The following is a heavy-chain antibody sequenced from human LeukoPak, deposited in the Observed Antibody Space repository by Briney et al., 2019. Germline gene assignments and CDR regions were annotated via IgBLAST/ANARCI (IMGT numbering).Heavy chain of an antibody. Sequence: SEALSLTCTVSGYSTSSGYYWGWIRQPPGKGLEWIGSIYHSGSTCYNPSLKSRVTISVDTSKNQFSLKLSSVTAADTAVYYCARASIYYDSSGYYLYWGQGTLVTVSS. J-gene: IGHJ4*02. CDR1: GYSTSSGYY. CDR2: IYHSGST. V-gene: IGHV4-38-2*02. CDR3: ARASIYYDSSGYYLY. D-gene: IGHD3-22*01.